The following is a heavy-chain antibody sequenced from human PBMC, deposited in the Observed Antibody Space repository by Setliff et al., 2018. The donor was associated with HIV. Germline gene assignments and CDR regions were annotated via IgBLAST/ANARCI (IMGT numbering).Heavy chain of an antibody. Sequence: ASEKVSCKASGYTFINYHITWVRQAPGQELEGVGSVSASSCNTNYTQGRVTMTTDISTSTAYMELMSLMSAASAVYYCARVSVSNYYYYMDVWGKGTTVTVSS. CDR3: ARVSVSNYYYYMDV. CDR2: VSASSCNT. CDR1: GYTFINYH. V-gene: IGHV1-18*01. J-gene: IGHJ6*03.